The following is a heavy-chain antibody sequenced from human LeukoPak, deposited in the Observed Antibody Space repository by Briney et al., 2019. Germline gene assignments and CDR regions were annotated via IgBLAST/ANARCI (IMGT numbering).Heavy chain of an antibody. CDR1: GYTFTTSG. CDR3: ARGGRGGSNHFDY. CDR2: ISGYNGNT. Sequence: ASVMVSCKASGYTFTTSGITWVRQAPGQGLEWMGWISGYNGNTKYGQDFQGRVTMTTDTSTTTAYMELRSLRSADTAVYYCARGGRGGSNHFDYWGQGTLVTVSS. J-gene: IGHJ4*02. D-gene: IGHD1-26*01. V-gene: IGHV1-18*01.